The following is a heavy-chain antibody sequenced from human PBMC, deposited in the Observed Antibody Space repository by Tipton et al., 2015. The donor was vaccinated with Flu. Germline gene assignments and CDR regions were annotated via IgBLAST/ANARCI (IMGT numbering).Heavy chain of an antibody. V-gene: IGHV4-59*05. Sequence: TLSLTCTVSGGSVNSYFWSWIRQPPGKGLEWIGGVSYSGNTYSNPSLKSRVVISVDTSKNQLSLELTSVTAADTAIYYCARLSFYDVDLKNFYFEDWGQGTLVTVSS. D-gene: IGHD3-10*02. CDR1: GGSVNSYF. J-gene: IGHJ4*02. CDR2: VSYSGNT. CDR3: ARLSFYDVDLKNFYFED.